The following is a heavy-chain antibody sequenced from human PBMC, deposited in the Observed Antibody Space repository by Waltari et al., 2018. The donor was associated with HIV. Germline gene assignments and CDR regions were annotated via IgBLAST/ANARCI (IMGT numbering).Heavy chain of an antibody. CDR1: GGSIISGRYY. CDR3: ARDNYRVVVPAAYYYGMDV. D-gene: IGHD2-2*01. Sequence: VQLQESGPGLVRPSQTLSLTCTASGGSIISGRYYWSWIRQPAGKGLEWIGRIYTSGSTNYNPALKSRGTISVDTSKNQFSRKLSSVTAADTAVYYCARDNYRVVVPAAYYYGMDVWGQGTTVTVSS. J-gene: IGHJ6*02. V-gene: IGHV4-61*02. CDR2: IYTSGST.